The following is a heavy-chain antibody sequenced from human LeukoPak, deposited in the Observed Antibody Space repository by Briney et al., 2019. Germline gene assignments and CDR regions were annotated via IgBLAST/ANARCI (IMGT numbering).Heavy chain of an antibody. V-gene: IGHV1-18*01. CDR1: GYTFTSYG. CDR3: ARDYVLLWFGDFSGAFHI. Sequence: ASVKVSCKASGYTFTSYGISWVRQAPGQGLEWMGWISAYNGNTNYAQKLQGRVTMTTDTSTSTAYMELRSLRSDDTAVYYCARDYVLLWFGDFSGAFHIWGQGTKVTVSS. J-gene: IGHJ3*02. D-gene: IGHD3-10*01. CDR2: ISAYNGNT.